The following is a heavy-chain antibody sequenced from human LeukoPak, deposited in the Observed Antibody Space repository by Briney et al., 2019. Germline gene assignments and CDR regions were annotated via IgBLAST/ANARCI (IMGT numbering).Heavy chain of an antibody. V-gene: IGHV3-11*01. CDR2: ISSSGATI. CDR3: AKGHTFTAL. D-gene: IGHD2/OR15-2a*01. J-gene: IGHJ4*02. Sequence: PGGSLRLSCAASGFTFSDYYMSWVRQAPGKGLEWVSYISSSGATINYADSVKDRFTISRDNAKNSLYLQMNSLRAEDTAVYYCAKGHTFTALWGQGTLVTVPS. CDR1: GFTFSDYY.